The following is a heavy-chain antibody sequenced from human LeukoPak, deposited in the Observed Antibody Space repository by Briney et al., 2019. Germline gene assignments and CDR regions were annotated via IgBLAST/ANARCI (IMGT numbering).Heavy chain of an antibody. D-gene: IGHD3-16*02. CDR3: ARQTSLSPYYFDS. CDR1: GYSFTNYW. CDR2: IYPGDSDI. V-gene: IGHV5-51*01. Sequence: GESLKISCKGSGYSFTNYWIAWVRQMPGKGLEWMGTIYPGDSDIRYSPSFQGQVTISADRSISTAYLQWTSLKASDTAVYYCARQTSLSPYYFDSWGQGTLVTVSS. J-gene: IGHJ4*02.